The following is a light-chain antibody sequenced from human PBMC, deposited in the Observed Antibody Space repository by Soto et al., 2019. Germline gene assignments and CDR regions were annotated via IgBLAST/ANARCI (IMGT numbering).Light chain of an antibody. Sequence: DIQMTQSPSTLSASVGDRVTITCRASQSISSWLAWYQQKPGKAPKLLIYDASSLESGVPSRFSGSGSGTEFTLTISGLQPDDFATYYCHQYNSYPYTFGQGTKLEIK. CDR3: HQYNSYPYT. J-gene: IGKJ2*01. CDR1: QSISSW. CDR2: DAS. V-gene: IGKV1-5*01.